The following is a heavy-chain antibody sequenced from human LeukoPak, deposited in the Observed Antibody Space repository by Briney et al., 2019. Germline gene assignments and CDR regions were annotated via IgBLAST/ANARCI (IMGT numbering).Heavy chain of an antibody. J-gene: IGHJ3*02. CDR1: GGSISSGGYY. V-gene: IGHV4-31*03. D-gene: IGHD3-22*01. CDR3: ARDYYDSSGYYSYAFDI. CDR2: IYYSGST. Sequence: PSETLSLTCTVSGGSISSGGYYWSWIRQHPGKGPEWIGYIYYSGSTYYNPSLKSRVTISVDTSKNQFSLKLSSVTAADTAVYYCARDYYDSSGYYSYAFDIWGQGTMVTVSS.